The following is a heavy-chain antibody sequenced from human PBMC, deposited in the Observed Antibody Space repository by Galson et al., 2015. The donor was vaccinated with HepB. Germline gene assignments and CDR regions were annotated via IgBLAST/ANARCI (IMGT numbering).Heavy chain of an antibody. V-gene: IGHV3-23*01. CDR3: AKWVVRGVIRFYGMDV. CDR1: GFTFSSYA. J-gene: IGHJ6*02. Sequence: SLRLSCAASGFTFSSYAMSWVRQAPGKGLEWVSAISGSGGSTYYADSVKGRFTISRDNSKNTLYLQMNSLRAEDTAVYYCAKWVVRGVIRFYGMDVWGQGTTVTVSS. CDR2: ISGSGGST. D-gene: IGHD3-10*01.